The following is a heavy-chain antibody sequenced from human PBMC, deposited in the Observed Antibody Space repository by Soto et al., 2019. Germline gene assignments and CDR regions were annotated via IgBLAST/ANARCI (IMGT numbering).Heavy chain of an antibody. CDR2: INAGNGNT. Sequence: QVQLVQSGAEEKKPGASVKVSCKASGYTFTGYAIHWVRQAPGQRLEWMGWINAGNGNTKYSQKFQGRVTINRDTSASTDYMELSSLRSEDTAVYYCARAVAVAADFDYWGQGTLVTVSS. J-gene: IGHJ4*02. CDR3: ARAVAVAADFDY. CDR1: GYTFTGYA. V-gene: IGHV1-3*05. D-gene: IGHD6-19*01.